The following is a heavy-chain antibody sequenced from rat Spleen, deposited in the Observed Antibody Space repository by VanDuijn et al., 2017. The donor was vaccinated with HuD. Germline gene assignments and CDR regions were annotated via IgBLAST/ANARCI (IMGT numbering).Heavy chain of an antibody. D-gene: IGHD1-4*01. CDR2: ISSGGST. CDR3: TGDRHSPGVMDA. CDR1: GFSLTNYH. Sequence: QVQLKESGPGLVQPSQTLSLTCTVSGFSLTNYHVSWVRQPPGKGLEWIAAISSGGSTYYNSALKSRLSISRDTSKSQVFLKMKSLQTEDTAIYFCTGDRHSPGVMDAWGQGASVTVSS. J-gene: IGHJ4*01. V-gene: IGHV2S12*01.